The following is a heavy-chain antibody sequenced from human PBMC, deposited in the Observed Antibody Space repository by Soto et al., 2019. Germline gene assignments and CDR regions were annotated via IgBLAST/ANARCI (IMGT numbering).Heavy chain of an antibody. CDR2: IYYTGST. D-gene: IGHD5-12*01. J-gene: IGHJ3*01. CDR1: GGSIISYY. Sequence: SETLSLTCSVSGGSIISYYWNWIRQPPGKGLEWIGNIYYTGSTSYNPSLKSRVTISVDTSKNQFSLQLNSVTPEDTAVYYCARVPNPFRLKIGYEDAFDFWGQGTMVTVSS. V-gene: IGHV4-59*12. CDR3: ARVPNPFRLKIGYEDAFDF.